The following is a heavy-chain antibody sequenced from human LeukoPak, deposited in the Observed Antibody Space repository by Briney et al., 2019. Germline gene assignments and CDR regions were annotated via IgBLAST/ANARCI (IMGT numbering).Heavy chain of an antibody. V-gene: IGHV3-30-3*01. CDR1: GFTFSSYA. D-gene: IGHD6-13*01. CDR2: ISYDGSNK. CDR3: ARDIQRCSSSWYRFGDY. Sequence: GGSLRLSCAASGFTFSSYAMHWVRQAPGKGLEWVAVISYDGSNKYYADSVKGRFTISRDNSKNPLYLQMNSLRAEDTAVYYCARDIQRCSSSWYRFGDYWGQGTLVTVSS. J-gene: IGHJ4*02.